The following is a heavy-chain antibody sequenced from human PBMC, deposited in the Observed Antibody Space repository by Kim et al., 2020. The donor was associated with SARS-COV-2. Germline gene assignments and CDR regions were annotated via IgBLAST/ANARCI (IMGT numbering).Heavy chain of an antibody. CDR2: VDHSGTT. Sequence: SETLSLTCVVSGASISSSSCWSWVRQPPGKGLGGIGEVDHSGTTSYNVSLKNRVSILVDKSKNQLSLRLTSVSAADTAVYYCARGVSSAWTLRAWFDPWGQGTLVPVS. D-gene: IGHD3-22*01. CDR1: GASISSSSC. J-gene: IGHJ5*02. V-gene: IGHV4-4*02. CDR3: ARGVSSAWTLRAWFDP.